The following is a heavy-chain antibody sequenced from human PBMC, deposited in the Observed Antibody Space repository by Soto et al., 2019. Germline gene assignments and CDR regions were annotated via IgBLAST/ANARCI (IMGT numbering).Heavy chain of an antibody. CDR1: GFAFSSYA. V-gene: IGHV3-30*02. J-gene: IGHJ4*02. Sequence: GGSLRLSCAGSGFAFSSYAMHWVRQAPGKGLEWVAFIWDAGSKIYYSDSVKGRFTISRDNSQNTLYLQMNSLRDEDTAVYYCTTDTDDYGDYYFDYWGQGTLVTVSS. CDR3: TTDTDDYGDYYFDY. D-gene: IGHD4-17*01. CDR2: IWDAGSKI.